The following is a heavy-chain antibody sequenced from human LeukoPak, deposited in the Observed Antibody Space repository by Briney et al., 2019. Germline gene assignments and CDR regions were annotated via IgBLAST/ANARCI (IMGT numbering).Heavy chain of an antibody. V-gene: IGHV1-2*06. CDR2: INPNSGGT. J-gene: IGHJ6*03. CDR1: GYTFTGYY. D-gene: IGHD1-26*01. Sequence: ASVKVSCKASGYTFTGYYMHWVRQAPGQGLEWMGRINPNSGGTNYAQKFQGRVTMTRDTSISTAHMELSRLRSDDTAVYYCARGRWEPLYYYYYMDVWGKGTTVTVSS. CDR3: ARGRWEPLYYYYYMDV.